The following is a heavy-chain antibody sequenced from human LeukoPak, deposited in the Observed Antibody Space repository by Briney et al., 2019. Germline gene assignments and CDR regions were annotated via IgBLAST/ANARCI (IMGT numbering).Heavy chain of an antibody. D-gene: IGHD1-26*01. CDR2: IYYSGST. CDR3: ARHEGSLDAFDI. J-gene: IGHJ3*02. Sequence: SETLSLTCTVSGGSISSYYWSWIRQPPGKGLEWIGYIYYSGSTNYNPSLKSRVTISVDTSKNQFSLKLSSVTAADTAVYYRARHEGSLDAFDIWGQGTMVTVSS. V-gene: IGHV4-59*08. CDR1: GGSISSYY.